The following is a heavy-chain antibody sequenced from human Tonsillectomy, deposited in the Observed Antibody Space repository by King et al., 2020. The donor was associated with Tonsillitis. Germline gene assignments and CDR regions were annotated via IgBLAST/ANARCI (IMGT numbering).Heavy chain of an antibody. CDR2: IIPIFGTA. Sequence: HVQLVESGAEVKKPGSSVKVSCMASGGTFSSYAISWVRQAPGQGLEWMGGIIPIFGTANNAQKFQGRVTITADESTSTAYMELSSLRSEDTAVYYCARCLVYYYDSSGYPYYYYYGMDVWGQGTTVTVSS. J-gene: IGHJ6*02. D-gene: IGHD3-22*01. V-gene: IGHV1-69*01. CDR3: ARCLVYYYDSSGYPYYYYYGMDV. CDR1: GGTFSSYA.